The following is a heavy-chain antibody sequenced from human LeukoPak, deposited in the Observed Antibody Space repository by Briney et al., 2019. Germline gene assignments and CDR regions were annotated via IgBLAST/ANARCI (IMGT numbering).Heavy chain of an antibody. CDR2: INPNSGGT. CDR1: GYTFTGYY. Sequence: ASVKVSCKGSGYTFTGYYMHWVRQAPGQGLEWMGWINPNSGGTHYAQKFQGRVTMTRDTSISTAYMELSRLRSDDTAVYYCALDCTNGVCLSDYWGQGTLLTVSS. J-gene: IGHJ4*02. D-gene: IGHD2-8*01. V-gene: IGHV1-2*02. CDR3: ALDCTNGVCLSDY.